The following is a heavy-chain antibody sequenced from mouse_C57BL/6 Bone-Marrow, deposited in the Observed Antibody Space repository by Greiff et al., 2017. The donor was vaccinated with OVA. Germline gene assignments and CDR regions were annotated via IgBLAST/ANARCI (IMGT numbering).Heavy chain of an antibody. D-gene: IGHD1-1*01. V-gene: IGHV5-6*01. CDR2: ISSGGSYT. Sequence: EVQLQESGGDLVKPGGSLKLSCAASGFTFSSYGMSWVRQTPDKRLEWVATISSGGSYTYYPDSVKGRFTISRDNAKNTLYLQMSSLKSEDTAMYYCARQGGIYYWFAYWGQGTLVTVSA. CDR1: GFTFSSYG. CDR3: ARQGGIYYWFAY. J-gene: IGHJ3*01.